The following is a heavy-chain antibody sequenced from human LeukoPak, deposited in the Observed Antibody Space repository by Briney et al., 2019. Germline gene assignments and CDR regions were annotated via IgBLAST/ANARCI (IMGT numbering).Heavy chain of an antibody. D-gene: IGHD6-13*01. V-gene: IGHV3-74*01. J-gene: IGHJ4*02. CDR2: INSDGSMT. Sequence: PGGSLTLSCVASGFTFSSYWMHWVRQAPGRGLVWVSRINSDGSMTNYADSVKGRFTISRDNAKNTLYLQMNSLRAEDTAVYYCARDREQEPTYDYWGRGTLVTVSS. CDR1: GFTFSSYW. CDR3: ARDREQEPTYDY.